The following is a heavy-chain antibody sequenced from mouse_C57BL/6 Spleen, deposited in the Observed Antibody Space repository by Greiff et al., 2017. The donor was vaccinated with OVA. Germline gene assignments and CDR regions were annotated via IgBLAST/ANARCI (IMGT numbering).Heavy chain of an antibody. V-gene: IGHV1-69*01. D-gene: IGHD1-1*01. CDR3: ARAITTVVAPYYAMDY. Sequence: QVQLQQPGAELVMPGASVKLSCKASGYTFTSYWMHWVKQRPGQGLEWIGEIDPSDSYTNYNQKFKGKSTLTVDKSSSTAYLQLSSLTSEDSAVYYCARAITTVVAPYYAMDYWGQGTSVTVSS. J-gene: IGHJ4*01. CDR2: IDPSDSYT. CDR1: GYTFTSYW.